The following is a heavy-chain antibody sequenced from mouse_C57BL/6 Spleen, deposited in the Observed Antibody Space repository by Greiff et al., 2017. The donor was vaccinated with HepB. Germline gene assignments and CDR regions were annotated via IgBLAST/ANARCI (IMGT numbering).Heavy chain of an antibody. J-gene: IGHJ2*01. D-gene: IGHD1-1*01. V-gene: IGHV5-16*01. Sequence: EVQLVESEGGLVQPGSSMKLSCTASGFTFSDYYMAWVRQVPEKGLEWVANINYDGSSTYYLDSLKSRFIISRDNAKNILYLQMSSQKSEDTATYYCARDDYGSSFDYWGQGTTLTVSS. CDR1: GFTFSDYY. CDR3: ARDDYGSSFDY. CDR2: INYDGSST.